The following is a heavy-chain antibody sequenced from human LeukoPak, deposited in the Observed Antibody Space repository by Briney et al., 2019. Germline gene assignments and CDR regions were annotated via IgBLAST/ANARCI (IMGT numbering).Heavy chain of an antibody. V-gene: IGHV3-74*01. CDR2: INSDGSST. Sequence: GGSLRLSCAASGFTFSSYWIHWVRQAPGKGLVWVSRINSDGSSTRYADSVKGRFTFSRDNAKNTLYLQMNSLRDEDTAVYYCARAGSYGVSTLDYWGQGTPVTVSS. CDR3: ARAGSYGVSTLDY. D-gene: IGHD5-18*01. J-gene: IGHJ4*02. CDR1: GFTFSSYW.